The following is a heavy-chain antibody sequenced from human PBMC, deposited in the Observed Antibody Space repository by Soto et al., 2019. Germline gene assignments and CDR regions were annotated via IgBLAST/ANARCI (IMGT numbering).Heavy chain of an antibody. D-gene: IGHD3-3*01. CDR1: GGSISSYY. Sequence: PSDTLSLTCTVSGGSISSYYWSWIRQPAGKGLEWIGRLYTSGSTNYNPSLKSRVTMSVDTSKNQFSLKLSSVTAADTAVYYCARFGWSGLRSYGMDVWGQGTTVTVSS. CDR2: LYTSGST. CDR3: ARFGWSGLRSYGMDV. V-gene: IGHV4-4*07. J-gene: IGHJ6*02.